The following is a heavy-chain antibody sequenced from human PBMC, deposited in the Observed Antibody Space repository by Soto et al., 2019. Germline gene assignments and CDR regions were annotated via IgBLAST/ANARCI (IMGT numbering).Heavy chain of an antibody. D-gene: IGHD3-3*01. CDR1: GGTKSMYS. Sequence: SVKASCEAPGGTKSMYSMWWVEQAKEQGLEWMGGIIHIFGKATSAQKFQGRVTITADESTSTAYMELSSLRSEDTAVYYYARALNYDFWSGYIRFDPWGQGTLVTVAS. CDR3: ARALNYDFWSGYIRFDP. CDR2: IIHIFGKA. V-gene: IGHV1-69*13. J-gene: IGHJ5*02.